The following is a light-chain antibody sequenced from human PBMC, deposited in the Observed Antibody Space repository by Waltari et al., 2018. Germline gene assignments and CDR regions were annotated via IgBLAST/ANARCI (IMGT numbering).Light chain of an antibody. CDR3: QTGGHGTWV. CDR2: VNSYGSH. J-gene: IGLJ3*02. Sequence: QLVVTQSPSASASLGASVKLTCTLSSGHSSNVIAWLQQHPERGPRYLMKVNSYGSHNKGAEIPDRFSGSSSGAERYLTISNLQSEDEADYYCQTGGHGTWVFGGGTKLTVL. V-gene: IGLV4-69*01. CDR1: SGHSSNV.